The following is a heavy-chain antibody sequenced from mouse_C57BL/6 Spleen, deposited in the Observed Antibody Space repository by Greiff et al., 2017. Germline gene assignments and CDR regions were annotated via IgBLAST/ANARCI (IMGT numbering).Heavy chain of an antibody. Sequence: QVQLQQPGAELVMPGASVKLSCKASGYTFTSYWMHWVKQRPGQGLEWIGEIDPSDSYTNYNQKFKGKSTLTVDKSSSTAYMQLSSLTSEDSAVYYCARLSYYYGREDFDYWGQGTTLTVSS. V-gene: IGHV1-69*01. J-gene: IGHJ2*01. D-gene: IGHD1-1*01. CDR3: ARLSYYYGREDFDY. CDR2: IDPSDSYT. CDR1: GYTFTSYW.